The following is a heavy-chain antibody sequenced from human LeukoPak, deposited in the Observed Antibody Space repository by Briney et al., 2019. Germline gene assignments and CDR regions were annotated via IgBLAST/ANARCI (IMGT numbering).Heavy chain of an antibody. J-gene: IGHJ4*02. CDR1: GFTFSSYG. CDR2: IWYDGSNK. V-gene: IGHV3-33*01. Sequence: GGSLRLSCAASGFTFSSYGMHWVRQAPGKGLEWVAVIWYDGSNKYYADSVKGRFTISRDNSKNTLYLQMNSLRAEDTAVYCCARDPYSSSWYFDYWGQGTLVTVSS. CDR3: ARDPYSSSWYFDY. D-gene: IGHD6-13*01.